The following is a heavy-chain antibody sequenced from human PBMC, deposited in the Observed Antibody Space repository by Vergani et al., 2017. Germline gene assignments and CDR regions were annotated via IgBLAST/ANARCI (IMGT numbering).Heavy chain of an antibody. D-gene: IGHD5-12*01. CDR3: AATISYYYYYMDV. Sequence: QVQLQESGPGLVKPSQTLSLTCTVSGGSISSGGYYWSWIRQHPGKGLEWIGYIYYSGSTYYNPSLKSRVNISVDTSKNQFSLKLSSVTAADTAVYYCAATISYYYYYMDVWGKGTTVTVSS. CDR2: IYYSGST. V-gene: IGHV4-31*03. CDR1: GGSISSGGYY. J-gene: IGHJ6*03.